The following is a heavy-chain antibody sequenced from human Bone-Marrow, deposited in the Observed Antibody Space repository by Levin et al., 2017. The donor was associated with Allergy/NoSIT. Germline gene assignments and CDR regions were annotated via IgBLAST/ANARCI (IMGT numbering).Heavy chain of an antibody. CDR1: GFTFSSYW. CDR2: VNKDGSEK. J-gene: IGHJ4*02. Sequence: HTGGSLRLSCLASGFTFSSYWMSWVRQAPGKGLEWVANVNKDGSEKHYVDFVRGRFTTARDNAKNSLYLQMNSLRAEDTAVYYCVRDVTSGWAFDYWGQGTLVTVSS. D-gene: IGHD6-19*01. V-gene: IGHV3-7*01. CDR3: VRDVTSGWAFDY.